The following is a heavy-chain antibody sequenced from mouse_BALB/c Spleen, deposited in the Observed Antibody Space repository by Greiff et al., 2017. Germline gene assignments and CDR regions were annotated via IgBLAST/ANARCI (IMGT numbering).Heavy chain of an antibody. CDR1: GYTFTNYW. Sequence: VQVVESGAELVRPGTSVKISCKASGYTFTNYWLGWVKQRPGHGLEWIGDIYPGGGYTNYNEKFKGKATLTADTSSSTAYMQLSSLTSEDSAVYFCARMCYRYDDAWFAYWGQGTLVTVSA. J-gene: IGHJ3*01. D-gene: IGHD2-14*01. CDR3: ARMCYRYDDAWFAY. V-gene: IGHV1-63*02. CDR2: IYPGGGYT.